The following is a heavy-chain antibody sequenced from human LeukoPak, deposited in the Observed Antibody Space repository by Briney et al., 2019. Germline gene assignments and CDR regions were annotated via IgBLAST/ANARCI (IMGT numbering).Heavy chain of an antibody. D-gene: IGHD4-17*01. V-gene: IGHV4-4*02. CDR2: IYHSGST. J-gene: IGHJ4*02. Sequence: PSETLSLTCAVSGGSISSSNWWSWVHQPPGKGLEWIGEIYHSGSTNYNPSLKSRVTISVDKSKNQFSLKLSSVTAADTAVYYCAKDNGDYGSFDYWGQGTLVTVSS. CDR3: AKDNGDYGSFDY. CDR1: GGSISSSNW.